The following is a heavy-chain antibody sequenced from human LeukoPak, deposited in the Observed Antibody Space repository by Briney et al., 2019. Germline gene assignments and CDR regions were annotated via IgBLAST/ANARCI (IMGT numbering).Heavy chain of an antibody. Sequence: GGSLRLSCAASGFTFSSYGMHWVRQAPGKGLEWVAVISYGGSNRYYADSVKGRFTVSRDNSKNTLYLQMNNLRAEDTAVYYCAKDRHFESNVLHYWGQGTLVTVSS. J-gene: IGHJ4*02. CDR3: AKDRHFESNVLHY. V-gene: IGHV3-30*18. D-gene: IGHD3-10*02. CDR2: ISYGGSNR. CDR1: GFTFSSYG.